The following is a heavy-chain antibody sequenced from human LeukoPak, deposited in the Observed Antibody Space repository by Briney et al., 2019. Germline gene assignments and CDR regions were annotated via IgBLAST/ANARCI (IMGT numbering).Heavy chain of an antibody. CDR2: IYYSGST. D-gene: IGHD1-26*01. V-gene: IGHV4-39*07. J-gene: IGHJ4*02. Sequence: SETLSLTCTVSGGSISSSSYYWGWIRQPPGKGLEWIGSIYYSGSTYYNPSLKSRVTISVDTSKNQFSLKLSSVTAADTAVYYCARERVTRGSGSYFHDYWGQGTLVTVSS. CDR1: GGSISSSSYY. CDR3: ARERVTRGSGSYFHDY.